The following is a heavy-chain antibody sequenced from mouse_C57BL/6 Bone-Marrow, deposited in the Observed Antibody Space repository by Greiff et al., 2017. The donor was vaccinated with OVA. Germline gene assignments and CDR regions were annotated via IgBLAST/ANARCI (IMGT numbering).Heavy chain of an antibody. V-gene: IGHV1-64*01. CDR3: ARGELSYWYFYV. J-gene: IGHJ1*03. CDR2: IHPNSGST. CDR1: GYTFTSYW. Sequence: QVQLQQPGAELVKPGASVKLSCKASGYTFTSYWMHWVKQRPGQGLEWIGMIHPNSGSTNYNEKFKSKATLTVDKSSSTAYMQLCSLSSEDSAVSYCARGELSYWYFYVWGTGTTVTVSS.